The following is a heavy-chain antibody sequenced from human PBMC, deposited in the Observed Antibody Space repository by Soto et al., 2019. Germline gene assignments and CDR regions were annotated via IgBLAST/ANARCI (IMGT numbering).Heavy chain of an antibody. CDR1: GATFTSYA. CDR3: AREIYSGYPGVNYYYYMEV. D-gene: IGHD5-12*01. Sequence: AAVKVACNTSGATFTSYAMHWVRHTPGERVEWMGWINAGNGNTKYSQKFQGRVTITRDTSASTAYMELSSLRSEDTAVYYCAREIYSGYPGVNYYYYMEVWGKGTTVTVSS. J-gene: IGHJ6*03. V-gene: IGHV1-3*01. CDR2: INAGNGNT.